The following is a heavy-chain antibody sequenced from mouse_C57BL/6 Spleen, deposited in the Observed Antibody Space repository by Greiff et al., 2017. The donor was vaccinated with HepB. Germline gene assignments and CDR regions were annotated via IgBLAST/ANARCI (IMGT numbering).Heavy chain of an antibody. CDR1: GFTFSDYY. J-gene: IGHJ2*01. CDR3: ARRGDSSGYVTCFDY. CDR2: INYDGSST. V-gene: IGHV5-16*02. Sequence: EVKLVESEGGLVQPGRSMKLSCTASGFTFSDYYMAWVRQVPEKGLEWVANINYDGSSTYYLDSLKSRFIISRDNAKNILYLQMSSLKSEDTATYYCARRGDSSGYVTCFDYWGQGTTLTVSS. D-gene: IGHD3-2*02.